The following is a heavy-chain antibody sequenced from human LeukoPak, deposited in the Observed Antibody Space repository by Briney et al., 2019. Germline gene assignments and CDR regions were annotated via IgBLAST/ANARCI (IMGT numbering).Heavy chain of an antibody. CDR3: AKDVFELYDIYDH. CDR1: GFTFSSYA. D-gene: IGHD3-9*01. J-gene: IGHJ4*02. Sequence: GGSLRLSCAASGFTFSSYAMSWIRQAPGKGLEWVSAISGSGGSTYYADSVKGRFTISRDNSKNTLYLQMNSLRAEDTAVYYCAKDVFELYDIYDHWGQGTLVTVSS. V-gene: IGHV3-23*01. CDR2: ISGSGGST.